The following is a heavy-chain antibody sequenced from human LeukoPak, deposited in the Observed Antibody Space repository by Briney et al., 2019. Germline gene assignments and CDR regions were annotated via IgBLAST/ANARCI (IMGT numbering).Heavy chain of an antibody. J-gene: IGHJ5*02. CDR1: GGSISSYY. CDR3: ATYTEDYSGPAFAP. V-gene: IGHV4-59*01. D-gene: IGHD3-16*01. CDR2: IYYSGST. Sequence: SETLSLTCTVSGGSISSYYWSWIRQPPGKGLEWIGYIYYSGSTNYNPSLKSRVTISVDTSKNQFSLKLSSVTAADTAVYYCATYTEDYSGPAFAPWGQGTLVIVSS.